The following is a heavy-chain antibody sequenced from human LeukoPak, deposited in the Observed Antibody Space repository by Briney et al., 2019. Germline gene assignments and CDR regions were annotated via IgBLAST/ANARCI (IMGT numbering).Heavy chain of an antibody. J-gene: IGHJ4*02. D-gene: IGHD5-12*01. CDR1: GGSFSGYY. CDR2: INHSGST. Sequence: SETLSLTCAVYGGSFSGYYWSWIRQPPGKGLEWIGEINHSGSTNYNPSLKSRVTISVDTSKNQFSVKLSSVTAADTAVYYCARVRWGGYDPDWGQGTLVTVSS. V-gene: IGHV4-34*01. CDR3: ARVRWGGYDPD.